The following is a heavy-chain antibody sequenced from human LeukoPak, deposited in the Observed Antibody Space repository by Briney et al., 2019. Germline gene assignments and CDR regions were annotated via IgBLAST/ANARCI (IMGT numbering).Heavy chain of an antibody. D-gene: IGHD2-2*01. V-gene: IGHV1-2*06. J-gene: IGHJ4*02. CDR3: ARARAGTSNFDY. Sequence: ASVKVSCKASGYTFTGYYMHWVRQAPGQGLEWMGRINPNSGGTNYAQKFQGRVTMTRDTSISTAYMELSRLRSDDTAVYYCARARAGTSNFDYWGQGTLVTVSS. CDR2: INPNSGGT. CDR1: GYTFTGYY.